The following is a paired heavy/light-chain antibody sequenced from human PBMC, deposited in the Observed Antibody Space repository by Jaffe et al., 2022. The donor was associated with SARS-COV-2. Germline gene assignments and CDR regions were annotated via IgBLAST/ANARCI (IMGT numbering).Light chain of an antibody. CDR3: AAWDDSLNALYV. V-gene: IGLV1-44*01. CDR2: SNN. CDR1: SSNIGSNT. Sequence: QSVLTQPPSASGTPGQRVTISCSGSSSNIGSNTVNWYQQLPGTAPKLLIYSNNQRPSGVPDRFSGSKSGTSASLAISGLQSEDEADYYCAAWDDSLNALYVFGTGTKVTVL. J-gene: IGLJ1*01.
Heavy chain of an antibody. Sequence: EVQLVESGGVVVQPGGSLRLSCAASGFTFDDYAMHWVRQAPGKGLEWVSLISWDGGSTYYADSVKGRFTISRDNSKNSLYLQMNSLRAEDTALYYCAKDVRGLEYSSGLWFDPWGQGTLVTVSS. V-gene: IGHV3-43D*03. CDR3: AKDVRGLEYSSGLWFDP. D-gene: IGHD6-19*01. CDR1: GFTFDDYA. CDR2: ISWDGGST. J-gene: IGHJ5*02.